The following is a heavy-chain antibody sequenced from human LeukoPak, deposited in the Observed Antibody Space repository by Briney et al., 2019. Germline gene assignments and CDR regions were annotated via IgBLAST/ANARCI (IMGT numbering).Heavy chain of an antibody. D-gene: IGHD6-6*01. Sequence: GGSLRLSCAASGFTINGNWMSWVRQAPGKGLEWVAVIWYDGSNKYYADSVKGRFTISRDNSKNTLYLQMNSLRAEDTAVYYCARDLHSSSSLWGQGTLVTVSS. CDR3: ARDLHSSSSL. V-gene: IGHV3-33*07. CDR1: GFTINGNW. J-gene: IGHJ4*02. CDR2: IWYDGSNK.